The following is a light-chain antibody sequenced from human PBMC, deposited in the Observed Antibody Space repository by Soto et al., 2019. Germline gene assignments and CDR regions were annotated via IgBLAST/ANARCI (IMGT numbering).Light chain of an antibody. CDR2: AAS. Sequence: DIQLTQSPSFLSASVGDRVTITCRASQGISSYLAWYQQKPGKAPKLLIYAASTLQSGVPSRFSGSGSGTEFTLTISSLQPEDFATYYCQQLNSSPRWTFGQGPKVEIK. J-gene: IGKJ1*01. V-gene: IGKV1-9*01. CDR1: QGISSY. CDR3: QQLNSSPRWT.